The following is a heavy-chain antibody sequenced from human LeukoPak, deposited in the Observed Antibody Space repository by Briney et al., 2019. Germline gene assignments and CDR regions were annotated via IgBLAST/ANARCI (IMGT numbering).Heavy chain of an antibody. D-gene: IGHD5-12*01. CDR2: ITSSSSAI. CDR1: GFTFCTYS. CDR3: ARDNRGYDY. J-gene: IGHJ4*02. Sequence: GGSLRLSCAASGFTFCTYSMNWVRQAPGKGLEWISYITSSSSAIYYTDSVKGRFTVSRDNAKNSLYLQMNSLRAEDTAVYYCARDNRGYDYWGQGTLVTVSS. V-gene: IGHV3-48*04.